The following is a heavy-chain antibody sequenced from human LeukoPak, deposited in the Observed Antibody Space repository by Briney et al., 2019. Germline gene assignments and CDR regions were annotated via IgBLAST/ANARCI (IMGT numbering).Heavy chain of an antibody. CDR2: IYYSGST. CDR1: GGSISSYY. CDR3: AASQLWYSSGWYYFDY. D-gene: IGHD6-19*01. V-gene: IGHV4-59*01. Sequence: SETLSLTCTVSGGSISSYYWSWIRQPPGKGLEWIGYIYYSGSTNYNPSLKSRVTISVDTSKNQFSLKLSSVTAADMAVYYCAASQLWYSSGWYYFDYWGQGTLVTVSS. J-gene: IGHJ4*02.